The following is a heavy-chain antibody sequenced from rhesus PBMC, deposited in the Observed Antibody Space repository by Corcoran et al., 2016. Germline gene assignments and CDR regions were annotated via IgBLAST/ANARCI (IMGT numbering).Heavy chain of an antibody. CDR2: IHPGYGST. CDR1: GYIFTSYV. J-gene: IGHJ4*01. Sequence: QEQLVQSGAEVKTPGASVKVSCKASGYIFTSYVISWLRQAPGQGFEGMGGIHPGYGSTSNAQKVQGRVTITADMSTSTVYMELSSLRSEDMAVYYCAAGLTGLFDYWGQGVLVTVSS. V-gene: IGHV1-70*01. D-gene: IGHD7-45*01. CDR3: AAGLTGLFDY.